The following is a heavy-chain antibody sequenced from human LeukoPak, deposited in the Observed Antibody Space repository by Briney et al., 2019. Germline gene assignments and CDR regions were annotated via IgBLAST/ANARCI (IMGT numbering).Heavy chain of an antibody. CDR1: GGSISSGSYY. J-gene: IGHJ4*02. V-gene: IGHV4-61*02. CDR2: IYTSGST. Sequence: SQTLSLTCTVSGGSISSGSYYWSWIRQPARKGLEWIGRIYTSGSTNYNPSLKSRFTISVDTSKNQFSLKLSSVTAADTAVYYCARDAPTYSGSYGRVYWGQGTLVTVSS. CDR3: ARDAPTYSGSYGRVY. D-gene: IGHD1-26*01.